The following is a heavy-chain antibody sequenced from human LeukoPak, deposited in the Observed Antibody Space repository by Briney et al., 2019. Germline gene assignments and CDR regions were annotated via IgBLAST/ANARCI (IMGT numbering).Heavy chain of an antibody. CDR3: ARFYGSGSYAAGFDY. CDR2: IYPGDSDT. D-gene: IGHD3-10*01. J-gene: IGHJ4*02. V-gene: IGHV5-51*01. Sequence: GESLKISXKGSGYSFTSYWIGWVRQMPGKGPEWMGIIYPGDSDTRYSPSFQGQVTISADKSISTAYLQWSSLKASDTAVYYCARFYGSGSYAAGFDYWGQGTLVTVSS. CDR1: GYSFTSYW.